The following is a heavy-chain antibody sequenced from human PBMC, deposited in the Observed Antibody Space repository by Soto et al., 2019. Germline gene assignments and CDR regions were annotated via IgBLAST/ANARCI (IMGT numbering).Heavy chain of an antibody. Sequence: EVQLVQSGAEVKRPGESLKISCQCSGYTFSNFWVGWVRQLPGQGVEGMGIIYPGDHETRYSPSFHGKVTISAEKSINTAYLQWNSLEASDSAFYFYAPRPRSSPYFDHWGQGALVTVSS. CDR2: IYPGDHET. D-gene: IGHD6-13*01. CDR1: GYTFSNFW. V-gene: IGHV5-51*01. CDR3: APRPRSSPYFDH. J-gene: IGHJ4*02.